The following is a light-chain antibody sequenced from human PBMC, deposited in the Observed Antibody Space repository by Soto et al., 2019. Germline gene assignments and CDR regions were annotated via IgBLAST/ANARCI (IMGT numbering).Light chain of an antibody. CDR3: QQRFT. CDR1: QSVRNT. CDR2: DAS. Sequence: EIVLTQSPATLSLSPGERATLSCRASQSVRNTLAWYQQKPGQAPRLLIYDASNRATGIPGRFSGSGSGTDFTLNISSLETEDFAVYYCQQRFTFGPGTKVDIK. V-gene: IGKV3-11*01. J-gene: IGKJ3*01.